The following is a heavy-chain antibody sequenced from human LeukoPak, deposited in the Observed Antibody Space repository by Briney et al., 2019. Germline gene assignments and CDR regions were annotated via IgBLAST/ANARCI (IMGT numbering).Heavy chain of an antibody. D-gene: IGHD3-22*01. J-gene: IGHJ4*02. CDR1: GDSISSNYW. V-gene: IGHV4-4*02. CDR3: ARGIPGYFGTSGYYYEY. Sequence: PSETLSLTCAVSGDSISSNYWWTWVRQPPGKGLEWIGEIHHSGSTNYSPSLKSRVTVSVDKSRNEFSLSLTSVSAADTAVYYCARGIPGYFGTSGYYYEYWGQGTLVTVSS. CDR2: IHHSGST.